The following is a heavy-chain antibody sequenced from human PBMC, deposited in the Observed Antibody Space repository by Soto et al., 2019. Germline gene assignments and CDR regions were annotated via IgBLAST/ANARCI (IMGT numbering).Heavy chain of an antibody. CDR3: AKDHGWVILSLDY. Sequence: EVQLLESGGGLVQPGGSLRLSCAASGFTFSSYAMSWVRQAPGKGLEWVSAISGSGGSTYYADSVKGRFTISRDNSKNTLYLKMNSLSAEDTAVYYCAKDHGWVILSLDYWGQGTLVTVSS. J-gene: IGHJ4*02. CDR1: GFTFSSYA. D-gene: IGHD1-26*01. CDR2: ISGSGGST. V-gene: IGHV3-23*01.